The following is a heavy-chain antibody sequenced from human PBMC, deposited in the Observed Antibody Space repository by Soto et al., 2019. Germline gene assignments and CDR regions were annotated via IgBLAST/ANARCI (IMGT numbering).Heavy chain of an antibody. CDR2: ISLYSDGT. J-gene: IGHJ5*02. CDR1: GYTFSNYG. CDR3: ARVVPGAEAWCGP. V-gene: IGHV1-18*01. Sequence: ASVKVSCKTSGYTFSNYGITWVRQAPGQPLEWLGWISLYSDGTNYAQKFQGRVSMTTDTSTSTAYMELRSLRSDDTAVYYCARVVPGAEAWCGPWGQGTRVTAAS. D-gene: IGHD2-2*01.